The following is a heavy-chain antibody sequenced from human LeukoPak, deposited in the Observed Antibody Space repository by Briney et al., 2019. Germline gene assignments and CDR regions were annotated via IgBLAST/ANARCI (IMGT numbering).Heavy chain of an antibody. CDR2: IYYSGST. CDR1: GGSISSYY. Sequence: SETLSLTCTVSGGSISSYYWSWIRQPPGKGLEWIGYIYYSGSTNYNPSLKSRVTISVDTSKNQFSLKLSSVTAADTAVYYCARQAIRGIYGSGSHLDYWGQGTLVTVSS. CDR3: ARQAIRGIYGSGSHLDY. V-gene: IGHV4-59*08. J-gene: IGHJ4*02. D-gene: IGHD3-10*01.